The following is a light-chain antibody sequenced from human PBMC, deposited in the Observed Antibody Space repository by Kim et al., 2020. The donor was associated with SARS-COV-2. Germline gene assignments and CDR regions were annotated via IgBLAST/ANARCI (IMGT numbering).Light chain of an antibody. Sequence: ASGGDRVTITCRASQSIISYLNWYQQKPGKAPKLLIYAASSLQSGVPSRFSGSGSGTDFTLTISSLQPEDFATYYCQQSYSTPWTFGQGTKVDIK. J-gene: IGKJ1*01. CDR2: AAS. CDR3: QQSYSTPWT. V-gene: IGKV1-39*01. CDR1: QSIISY.